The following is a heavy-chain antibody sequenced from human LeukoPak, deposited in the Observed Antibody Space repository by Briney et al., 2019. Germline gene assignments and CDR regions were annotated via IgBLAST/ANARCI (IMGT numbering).Heavy chain of an antibody. D-gene: IGHD3-3*01. CDR3: ARVGGTIFGVVNRGAFDY. Sequence: SETLSLTCSVSDDSISSQYWSWIRQPPAKGLEWIGYIYHSGSTKYNPSLKSRVTMSLDTSKNQFSLNLSSVTAADTAVYYCARVGGTIFGVVNRGAFDYWGQGTLVTVSS. CDR2: IYHSGST. CDR1: DDSISSQY. V-gene: IGHV4-59*11. J-gene: IGHJ4*02.